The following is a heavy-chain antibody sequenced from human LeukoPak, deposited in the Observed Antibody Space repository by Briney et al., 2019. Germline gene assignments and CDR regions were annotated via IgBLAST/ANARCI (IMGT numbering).Heavy chain of an antibody. CDR2: IHGTRGNT. V-gene: IGHV3-23*01. CDR3: AKLGGFDILTGIDH. J-gene: IGHJ4*02. D-gene: IGHD3-9*01. CDR1: GFTFNSYS. Sequence: GGSLRLSLPTSGFTFNSYSMNWVRQAPGKGLEWVSSIHGTRGNTYHADSLKGRFTIYRDTYKNTLYLQMNSLRVEDTAKYYCAKLGGFDILTGIDHWGQGTLVTVSS.